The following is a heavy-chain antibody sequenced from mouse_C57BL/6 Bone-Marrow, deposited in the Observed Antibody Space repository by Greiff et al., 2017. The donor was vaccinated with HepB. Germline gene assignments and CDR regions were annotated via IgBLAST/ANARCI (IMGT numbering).Heavy chain of an antibody. CDR2: ISDGGSYT. CDR1: GFTFSSYA. J-gene: IGHJ3*01. CDR3: ARDRGWLGFDY. V-gene: IGHV5-4*01. Sequence: EVKLQESGGGLVKPGGSLKLSCAASGFTFSSYAMSWVRQTPEKRLEWVATISDGGSYTYYPDNVKGRFTISRDNAKNNLYLQMSHLKSEDTAMYYCARDRGWLGFDYWGQGTLVTVSA. D-gene: IGHD2-3*01.